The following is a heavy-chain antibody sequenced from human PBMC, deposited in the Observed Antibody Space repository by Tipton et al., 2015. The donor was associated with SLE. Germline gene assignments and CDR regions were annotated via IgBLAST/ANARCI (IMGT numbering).Heavy chain of an antibody. Sequence: SLRLSCAASGFTFSSYAMSWVRQAPGKGLEWVSVIYSGGSSTYYADSVKGRFTISRDNSKNTLYLQMNSLRAEDTAVYYCALNHPSVATSYYYMGVWGKGTPVTVSS. D-gene: IGHD5-12*01. J-gene: IGHJ6*03. V-gene: IGHV3-23*03. CDR2: IYSGGSST. CDR1: GFTFSSYA. CDR3: ALNHPSVATSYYYMGV.